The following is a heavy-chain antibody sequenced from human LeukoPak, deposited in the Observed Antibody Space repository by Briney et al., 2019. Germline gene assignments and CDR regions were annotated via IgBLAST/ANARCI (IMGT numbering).Heavy chain of an antibody. J-gene: IGHJ4*02. V-gene: IGHV3-21*01. Sequence: GGSLRLSCAASGFTFSSYSMNWVRQAPGKGLEWVSSISSSSSYIYYADSVKGRFTISRDNAKNSLYLQMNSLRAEDTAVYYCAREKDSTTGPEFYFDYWGQGTLVTVSS. D-gene: IGHD1-1*01. CDR1: GFTFSSYS. CDR3: AREKDSTTGPEFYFDY. CDR2: ISSSSSYI.